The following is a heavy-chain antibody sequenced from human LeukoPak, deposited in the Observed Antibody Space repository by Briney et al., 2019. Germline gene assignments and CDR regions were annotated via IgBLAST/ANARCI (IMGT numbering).Heavy chain of an antibody. CDR2: ISGSGGST. D-gene: IGHD1-26*01. J-gene: IGHJ4*02. CDR3: ATGELPWHFDY. V-gene: IGHV3-23*01. Sequence: GGSLRLSCAASGFTFSSYAMSWVRQAPGKRLEWVSAISGSGGSTYYADSVKGRFTISRDNSKNTLYLQMNSLRAEDTAVYYCATGELPWHFDYWGQGTLVTVSS. CDR1: GFTFSSYA.